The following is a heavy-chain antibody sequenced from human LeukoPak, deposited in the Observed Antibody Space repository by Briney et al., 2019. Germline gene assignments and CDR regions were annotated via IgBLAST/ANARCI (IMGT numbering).Heavy chain of an antibody. CDR2: IYSGGST. CDR3: VRGLSGVSSWYFDL. J-gene: IGHJ2*01. D-gene: IGHD7-27*01. V-gene: IGHV3-53*01. CDR1: GFTVSSNY. Sequence: PGGSLRLSCAASGFTVSSNYMSWVRQAPGKGLEWVSVIYSGGSTYYADSVKGRFTISRDNSKNTLYLQMNDLGAEDTALYYCVRGLSGVSSWYFDLWGRGTLVSVSS.